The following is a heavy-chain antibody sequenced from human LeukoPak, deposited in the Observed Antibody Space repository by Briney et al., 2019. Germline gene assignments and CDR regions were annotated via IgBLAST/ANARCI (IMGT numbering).Heavy chain of an antibody. D-gene: IGHD3-10*01. CDR3: AKSPSGSGSATIIDY. CDR2: ISNNGGYT. CDR1: GFTFSSSA. J-gene: IGHJ4*02. V-gene: IGHV3-23*01. Sequence: GGSLRLSCAASGFTFSSSAMSWVRQAPGKGLEWVSAISNNGGYTYYADSVQGRFTISRDNSKSTLCLQMNSLRAEDTAVYYCAKSPSGSGSATIIDYWGQGTLVTVSS.